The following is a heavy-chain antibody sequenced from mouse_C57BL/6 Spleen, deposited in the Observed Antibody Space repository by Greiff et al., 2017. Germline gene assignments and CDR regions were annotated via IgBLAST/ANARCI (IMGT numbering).Heavy chain of an antibody. J-gene: IGHJ1*03. V-gene: IGHV1-54*01. Sequence: VQLQQSGAELVRPGTSVKVSCKASGYAFTNYLIEWVKQRPGQGLEWIGVINPGSGGTNYNEKIKGKATLTADKSSSTAYMQLSSLTSEDSAGYFCARGYYGSSRYWYFDVWGTGTTVTVSS. D-gene: IGHD1-1*01. CDR1: GYAFTNYL. CDR3: ARGYYGSSRYWYFDV. CDR2: INPGSGGT.